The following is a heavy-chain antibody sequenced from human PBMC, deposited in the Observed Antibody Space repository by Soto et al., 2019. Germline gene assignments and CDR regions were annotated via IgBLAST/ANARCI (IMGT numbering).Heavy chain of an antibody. J-gene: IGHJ4*02. CDR1: GASVSSGSFY. CDR2: IYNNETF. V-gene: IGHV4-61*01. Sequence: SETLSLTCSVSGASVSSGSFYWSWIRQPPGKGLEWIGFIYNNETFNYNPSLKSRVTLSVDTSKHQFSLKLSSVTAADTAVYYCARVPLRYRSSHNFDSWGQGALVTVSS. CDR3: ARVPLRYRSSHNFDS. D-gene: IGHD6-19*01.